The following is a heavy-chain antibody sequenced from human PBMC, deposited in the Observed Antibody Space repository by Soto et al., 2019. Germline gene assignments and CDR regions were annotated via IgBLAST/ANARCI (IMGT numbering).Heavy chain of an antibody. J-gene: IGHJ4*02. Sequence: QVQLVQSGAEVKKPGASVKVSCTASGYTFTSYGISWVRQATGQGLEWMGWISAYNGNTNYAQKLQGRVTMTTDTSTSTAYMERRSLRSDDTAVYYCARVISIAASGTPTYAAYWGQGTLVTVSS. CDR1: GYTFTSYG. CDR3: ARVISIAASGTPTYAAY. D-gene: IGHD6-13*01. CDR2: ISAYNGNT. V-gene: IGHV1-18*01.